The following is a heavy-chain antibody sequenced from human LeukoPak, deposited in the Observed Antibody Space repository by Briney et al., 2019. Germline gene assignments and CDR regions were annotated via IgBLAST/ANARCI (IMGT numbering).Heavy chain of an antibody. D-gene: IGHD2-2*01. J-gene: IGHJ4*02. CDR1: GGSISSHY. V-gene: IGHV4-59*11. CDR3: ARVYCSSTSCWYYFDY. CDR2: IYYSGST. Sequence: SETLSLTCTVSGGSISSHYWSWIRQPPGKGLEWIGYIYYSGSTNYNPSLKSRVTISVDTSKNQFSLKLSSVTAADTVVYYCARVYCSSTSCWYYFDYWGQGTLVTVSS.